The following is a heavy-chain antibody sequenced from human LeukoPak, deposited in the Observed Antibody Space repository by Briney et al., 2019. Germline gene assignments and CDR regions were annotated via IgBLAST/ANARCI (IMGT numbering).Heavy chain of an antibody. CDR3: AKDKEELRDYYDSSGFDY. V-gene: IGHV3-9*01. CDR2: ISWNSGSI. D-gene: IGHD3-22*01. J-gene: IGHJ4*02. Sequence: GGSLRLSCAASGFTFDDYAMHWVRQAPGKGLEWVSGISWNSGSIGYADSVKGRFTISRDNAKNSLYLQMNSLRAEDTALYYCAKDKEELRDYYDSSGFDYWGQGTLVTVSS. CDR1: GFTFDDYA.